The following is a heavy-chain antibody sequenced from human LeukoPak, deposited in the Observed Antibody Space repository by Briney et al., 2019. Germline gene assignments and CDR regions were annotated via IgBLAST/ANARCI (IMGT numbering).Heavy chain of an antibody. V-gene: IGHV3-69-1*02. Sequence: GGSLRLSCAASGFTFSDYYMSWIRQAPGKGLEWVSYISSSNTIYYADSVKGRFTISRDNAKNSLYLQMNSLRAEDTAVYYCARVQRGIAVALDYWGQGTLATVSS. CDR2: ISSSNTI. CDR1: GFTFSDYY. D-gene: IGHD6-19*01. CDR3: ARVQRGIAVALDY. J-gene: IGHJ4*02.